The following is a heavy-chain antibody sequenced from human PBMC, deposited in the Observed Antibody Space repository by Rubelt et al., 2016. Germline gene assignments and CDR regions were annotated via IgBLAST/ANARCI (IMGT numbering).Heavy chain of an antibody. D-gene: IGHD2-15*01. J-gene: IGHJ4*02. CDR2: IAHGGSVT. V-gene: IGHV3-48*02. CDR3: AKDRGYCSGGSCYRYHDK. Sequence: EVQLVESGGGLVQPGGSLRLSCAASGFTFSLYSMNWVRLAPGKGLEWVSYIAHGGSVTFYADSVKGRFTISRDNAKESLYLHMNTLGDGDTALYYCAKDRGYCSGGSCYRYHDKWGQGTLVTVSS. CDR1: GFTFSLYS.